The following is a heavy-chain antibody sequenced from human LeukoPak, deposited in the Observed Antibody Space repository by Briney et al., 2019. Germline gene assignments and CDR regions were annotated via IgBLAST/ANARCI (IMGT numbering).Heavy chain of an antibody. D-gene: IGHD2-2*01. CDR1: GCTFRNYW. CDR3: ARDYKIPQRYCSITSCYLFDY. J-gene: IGHJ4*02. Sequence: GGSLRLSCAASGCTFRNYWITWVRQAPGKGLEWVANIKQGGSEKHYVDSVKGRFTISRDDATNSLYLQMNSLRIEDTAVYYCARDYKIPQRYCSITSCYLFDYWGQGTLVTVSS. V-gene: IGHV3-7*05. CDR2: IKQGGSEK.